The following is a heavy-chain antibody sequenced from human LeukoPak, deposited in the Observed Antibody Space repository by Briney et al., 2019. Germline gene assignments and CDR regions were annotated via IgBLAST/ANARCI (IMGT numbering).Heavy chain of an antibody. CDR1: GGSLSGYY. Sequence: SETLSLTCAVYGGSLSGYYWSWIRQPPGKGLEWIGEINHSGSTNYNPSLKSRVTISVDTSKNQFSLKLSSVTAADTAVYYCARGFTEDYFDYWGQGTLVTVSS. CDR3: ARGFTEDYFDY. V-gene: IGHV4-34*01. J-gene: IGHJ4*02. CDR2: INHSGST.